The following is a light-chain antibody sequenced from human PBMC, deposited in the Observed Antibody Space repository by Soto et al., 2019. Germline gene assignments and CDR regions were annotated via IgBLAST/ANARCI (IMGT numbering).Light chain of an antibody. V-gene: IGKV3-20*01. CDR3: QQYAGSPRT. CDR1: QSISSNY. CDR2: DSS. J-gene: IGKJ1*01. Sequence: EIVLTQSPGTLSLSPGERATLSCRASQSISSNYLAWYQQTPGQAPRLLLYDSSSRAAGIPDRFSGSGSGTDFTLTISSLEPEDFEVYYCQQYAGSPRTFGEGTKVEVK.